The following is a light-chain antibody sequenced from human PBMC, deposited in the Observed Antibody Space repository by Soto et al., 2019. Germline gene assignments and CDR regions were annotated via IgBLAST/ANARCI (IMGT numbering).Light chain of an antibody. CDR2: KAS. V-gene: IGKV1-5*03. Sequence: DIQMTQSPATLSSSVGERATITCRASQSLSSWLAWYQQKPGKAPRLLIYKASSLESGVPSRFSGSGSGTEFTLTISSLQPDDFAIYYCQQYNSYSWTFGQGTKVEIK. J-gene: IGKJ1*01. CDR3: QQYNSYSWT. CDR1: QSLSSW.